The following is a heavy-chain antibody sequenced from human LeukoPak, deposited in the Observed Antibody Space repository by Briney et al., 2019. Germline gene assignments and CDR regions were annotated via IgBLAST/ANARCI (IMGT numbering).Heavy chain of an antibody. V-gene: IGHV3-30*18. CDR1: GFTFSSYG. CDR3: AKEVQYSYAS. D-gene: IGHD5-18*01. CDR2: ISYDGSNK. Sequence: WGSVRLSCAASGFTFSSYGMHWVRQAPGKGLEWVAVISYDGSNKYYADSVKGRFTISRDNSKNTLYLQMNSLRAEDTAVYYCAKEVQYSYASWGQGRLVSVSS. J-gene: IGHJ1*01.